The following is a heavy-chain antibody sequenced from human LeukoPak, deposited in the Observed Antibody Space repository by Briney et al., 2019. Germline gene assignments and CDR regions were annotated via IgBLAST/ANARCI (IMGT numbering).Heavy chain of an antibody. CDR1: GFTFSSYS. V-gene: IGHV3-21*01. CDR3: ARVARDYIAVAGTSVDYFDY. Sequence: TGGSLRLSCAASGFTFSSYSMNWVRQAPGKGLEWVSSISSSSSYIYYADSVKGRFTISRDNAKNSLYLQMNSLRAEDTAVYYCARVARDYIAVAGTSVDYFDYWGQGTLVTVSS. CDR2: ISSSSSYI. J-gene: IGHJ4*02. D-gene: IGHD6-19*01.